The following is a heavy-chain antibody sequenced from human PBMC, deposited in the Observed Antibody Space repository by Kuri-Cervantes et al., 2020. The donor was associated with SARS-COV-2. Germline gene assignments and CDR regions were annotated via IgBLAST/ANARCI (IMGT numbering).Heavy chain of an antibody. J-gene: IGHJ5*02. V-gene: IGHV4-34*01. Sequence: GSLRLSCAVYGGSFSGYYWSWIRQPPGKGLEWIGEINHSGSTDYNPSLKSRVTISVDTSKNQSSLKLSSMTAADTAVYYCARQMMSSITIFGVVITGNWFDPWGQGTLVTVSS. CDR3: ARQMMSSITIFGVVITGNWFDP. D-gene: IGHD3-3*01. CDR1: GGSFSGYY. CDR2: INHSGST.